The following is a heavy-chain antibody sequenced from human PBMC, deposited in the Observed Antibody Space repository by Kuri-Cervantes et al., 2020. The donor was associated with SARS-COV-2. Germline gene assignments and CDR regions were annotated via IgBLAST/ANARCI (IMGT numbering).Heavy chain of an antibody. D-gene: IGHD2-2*01. CDR2: INWNGGST. Sequence: GGSLRLSCAASGFTFDDYGMSWVRQAPGKGLEWVSGINWNGGSTGYADSVKGRFTISRDNAKNSLYLQMNSLRAEDTAVYYCARDRGIVVVPAAIWFDPRGQGTLVTVSS. CDR3: ARDRGIVVVPAAIWFDP. CDR1: GFTFDDYG. V-gene: IGHV3-20*04. J-gene: IGHJ5*02.